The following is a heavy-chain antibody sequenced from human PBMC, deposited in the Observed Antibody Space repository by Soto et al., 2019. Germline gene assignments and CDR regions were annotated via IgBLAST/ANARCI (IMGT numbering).Heavy chain of an antibody. CDR1: GFTFSDYV. J-gene: IGHJ4*02. CDR2: ISGGGGRT. D-gene: IGHD3-3*01. CDR3: AKEDTNGDFWSGYYDY. Sequence: GGSLRLSCVASGFTFSDYVMSWVRQVPGKGLEWVSGISGGGGRTYYADSVKGRFTISGDNSKNTLYLQMNSLRAEDTAVYYCAKEDTNGDFWSGYYDYWGQGTLVTVSS. V-gene: IGHV3-23*01.